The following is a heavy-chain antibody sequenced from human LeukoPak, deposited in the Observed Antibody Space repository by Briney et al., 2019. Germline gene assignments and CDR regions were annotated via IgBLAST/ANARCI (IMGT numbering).Heavy chain of an antibody. Sequence: GRSLRLSCAASGFTFDDYAMHWVRQAPGKGLEWVSSISSSSSYIYYADSVKGRFTISRDNAKNSLYLQMNSLRAEDTAVYYCARGVVAANRIDYWGREPWSPSPQ. CDR2: ISSSSSYI. V-gene: IGHV3-21*01. D-gene: IGHD2-15*01. CDR3: ARGVVAANRIDY. J-gene: IGHJ4*02. CDR1: GFTFDDYA.